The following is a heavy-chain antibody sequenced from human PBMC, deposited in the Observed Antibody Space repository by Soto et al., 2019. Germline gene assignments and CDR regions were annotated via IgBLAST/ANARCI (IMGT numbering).Heavy chain of an antibody. D-gene: IGHD3-10*01. CDR3: ARPVGGGTHRWFGELLAPNAFDI. CDR2: IYYSGST. Sequence: QLQLQESGPGLVKPSETLSLTCTVSGGSISSSSYYWGWIRQPPGKGLEWIGSIYYSGSTYYNPSLQSRVTISVDTSKNQFSLKLSSVTAADTAVYYCARPVGGGTHRWFGELLAPNAFDIWGQGTMVTVSS. V-gene: IGHV4-39*01. CDR1: GGSISSSSYY. J-gene: IGHJ3*02.